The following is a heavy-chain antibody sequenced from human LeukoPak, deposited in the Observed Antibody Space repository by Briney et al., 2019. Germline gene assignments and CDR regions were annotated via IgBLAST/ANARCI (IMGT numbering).Heavy chain of an antibody. CDR3: ARDEDSFDFRLDY. Sequence: PGGSLRLSCAASGFTFSRYGMHWVRQAPGKGLEWVAVIWSDGSEKYYAASVKGRFTISRDNSKNTLYLQMDSLRVEDTAVYYCARDEDSFDFRLDYWGQGTLVTVSS. D-gene: IGHD3/OR15-3a*01. CDR2: IWSDGSEK. CDR1: GFTFSRYG. J-gene: IGHJ4*02. V-gene: IGHV3-33*01.